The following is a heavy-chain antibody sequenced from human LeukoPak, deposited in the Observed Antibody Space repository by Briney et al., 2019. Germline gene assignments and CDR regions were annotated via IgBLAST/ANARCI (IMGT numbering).Heavy chain of an antibody. Sequence: GGSLRLSCAASGFTFNSYDMHWVRHTIGKGLEWVSGIGTAGDTYYAGSVKGRSTISRENAKNSLYLQMNSLRAEDTAVYYCARSRTDTYYGMDVWGQGTTVTVSS. CDR3: ARSRTDTYYGMDV. D-gene: IGHD3/OR15-3a*01. V-gene: IGHV3-13*01. CDR1: GFTFNSYD. CDR2: IGTAGDT. J-gene: IGHJ6*02.